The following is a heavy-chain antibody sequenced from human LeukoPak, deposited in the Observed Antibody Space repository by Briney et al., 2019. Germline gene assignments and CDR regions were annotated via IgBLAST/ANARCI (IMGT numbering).Heavy chain of an antibody. Sequence: SETLSLTCAVYGGSFSGYYWSWIRQPPGKGLEWIGEINHSGSTNYNPSLKSRVTISVDTSKNQFSLKLSSVTAAGTAVYYCARVRGNIVVVPAALRARFDPWGQGTLVTVSS. J-gene: IGHJ5*02. CDR2: INHSGST. D-gene: IGHD2-2*01. CDR1: GGSFSGYY. V-gene: IGHV4-34*01. CDR3: ARVRGNIVVVPAALRARFDP.